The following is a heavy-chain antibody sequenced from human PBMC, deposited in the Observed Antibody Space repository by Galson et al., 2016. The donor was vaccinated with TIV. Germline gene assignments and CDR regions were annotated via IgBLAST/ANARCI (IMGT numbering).Heavy chain of an antibody. CDR1: GFTFSNYW. V-gene: IGHV3-74*01. CDR2: ISSDGSGT. J-gene: IGHJ4*02. Sequence: SLRLSCATSGFTFSNYWMHWDRQAPGKGLVWVSRISSDGSGTSYADSVKGRFTISRDNAKNTLYLQMNSLRVEDTALYYCVRDVTSSWDYWGQGTLVAVSS. D-gene: IGHD6-6*01. CDR3: VRDVTSSWDY.